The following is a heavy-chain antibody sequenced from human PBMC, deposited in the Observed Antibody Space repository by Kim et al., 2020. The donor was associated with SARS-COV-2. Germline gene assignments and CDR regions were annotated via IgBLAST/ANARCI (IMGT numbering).Heavy chain of an antibody. CDR3: ARGYDSSGYYFDS. Sequence: YAQGFPGRFVFSLDTSVSTAYLQISSLKAEDTAVYYCARGYDSSGYYFDSWGQGTLVTVSS. V-gene: IGHV7-4-1*02. D-gene: IGHD3-22*01. J-gene: IGHJ4*02.